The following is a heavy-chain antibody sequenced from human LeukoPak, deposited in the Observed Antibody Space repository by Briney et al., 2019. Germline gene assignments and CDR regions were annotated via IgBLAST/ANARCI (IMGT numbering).Heavy chain of an antibody. CDR3: ARGKDMVLWFGWKWFDP. J-gene: IGHJ5*02. CDR2: MNPNSGNT. V-gene: IGHV1-8*02. CDR1: GYTFTSYG. Sequence: ASVKVSCKASGYTFTSYGINWVRQATGQGLEWMGWMNPNSGNTGYAQKFQGRVTMTRNTSISTAYMELSSLRSEDTAVYYCARGKDMVLWFGWKWFDPWGQGTLVTVSS. D-gene: IGHD3-10*01.